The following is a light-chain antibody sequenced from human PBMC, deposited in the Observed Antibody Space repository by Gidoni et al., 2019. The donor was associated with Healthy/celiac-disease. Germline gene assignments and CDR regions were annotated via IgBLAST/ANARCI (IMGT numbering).Light chain of an antibody. CDR1: QSVSSY. J-gene: IGKJ1*01. V-gene: IGKV3-11*01. Sequence: EIVLTQSPATLSLSPGERATLSCRASQSVSSYLAWYQQKPGHAPRLLIYDGSGSGTDFTLTISSLEPEDFAVYYCQQRSNWWTFGQGTKVEIK. CDR3: QQRSNWWT.